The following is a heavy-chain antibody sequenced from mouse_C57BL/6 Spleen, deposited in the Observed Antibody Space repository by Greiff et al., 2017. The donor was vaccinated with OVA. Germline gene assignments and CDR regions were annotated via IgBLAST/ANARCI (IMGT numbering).Heavy chain of an antibody. CDR3: ARDWDSSGFFDY. J-gene: IGHJ2*01. Sequence: VKLVESGPELVKPGASVKISCKASGYAFSSSWMNWVKQRPGKGLEWIGRIYPGDGDTNYNGKFKGKATLTADKSSSTAYMQLSSLTSEDSAVYFCARDWDSSGFFDYWGQGTTLTVSS. CDR2: IYPGDGDT. CDR1: GYAFSSSW. D-gene: IGHD3-2*02. V-gene: IGHV1-82*01.